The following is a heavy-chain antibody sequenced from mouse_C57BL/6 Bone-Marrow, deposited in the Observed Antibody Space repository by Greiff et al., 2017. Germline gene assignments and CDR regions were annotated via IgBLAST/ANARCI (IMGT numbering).Heavy chain of an antibody. CDR2: IRSKSSNYAT. J-gene: IGHJ1*03. Sequence: GGGLVQPNGSLTLSCAASGFTFNTYAMHWVRQAPGKGLEWVARIRSKSSNYATYYADSVKDRFTISRDDSQSMLYLQMNNLKTEDTAMYYCVREVGTGRYFDVWGTGTTVTVSS. D-gene: IGHD3-3*01. V-gene: IGHV10-3*01. CDR3: VREVGTGRYFDV. CDR1: GFTFNTYA.